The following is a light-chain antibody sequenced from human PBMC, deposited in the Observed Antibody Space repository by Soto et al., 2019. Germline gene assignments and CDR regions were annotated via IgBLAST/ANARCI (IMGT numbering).Light chain of an antibody. CDR2: AAS. CDR1: ESMSNC. Sequence: DIQMTQSPSNLSSSVRARVTITCRASESMSNCLAWYQQKPGKAPKLLIYAASTLQSGVPSRFSGSGSGTDLTLTISSLQPEDFATYYCQQLNSYPLTFGGGTRLEIK. J-gene: IGKJ5*01. CDR3: QQLNSYPLT. V-gene: IGKV1-5*01.